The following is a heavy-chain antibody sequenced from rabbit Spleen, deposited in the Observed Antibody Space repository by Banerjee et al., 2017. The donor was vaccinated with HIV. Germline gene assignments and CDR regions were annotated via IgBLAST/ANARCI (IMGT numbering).Heavy chain of an antibody. V-gene: IGHV1S7*01. D-gene: IGHD1-1*01. CDR2: IDPVFGIT. CDR1: GFTLSSYY. CDR3: ARDTSSSFSSYGMDL. J-gene: IGHJ6*01. Sequence: QLKESGGGLVQPGGSLKLSCKASGFTLSSYYMNWVRQAPGKGLEWIGYIDPVFGITYYANWVNGRFTISSHNAQNTLYLQLHSLTAADTATYFCARDTSSSFSSYGMDLWGQGTLVTVS.